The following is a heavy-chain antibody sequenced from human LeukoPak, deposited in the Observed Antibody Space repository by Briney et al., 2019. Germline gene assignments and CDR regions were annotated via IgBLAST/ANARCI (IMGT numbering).Heavy chain of an antibody. J-gene: IGHJ4*02. CDR1: GFTFSSYG. CDR2: ISSSGSTI. Sequence: GGSLRLSCAASGFTFSSYGMNWVRQAPGKGLEWVSYISSSGSTIYYADSVKGRFTISRDNSKNTLYLQMNSLRAEDTAVYYCARGHYYDSSGIFDYWGQGTLVTVSS. CDR3: ARGHYYDSSGIFDY. D-gene: IGHD3-22*01. V-gene: IGHV3-48*01.